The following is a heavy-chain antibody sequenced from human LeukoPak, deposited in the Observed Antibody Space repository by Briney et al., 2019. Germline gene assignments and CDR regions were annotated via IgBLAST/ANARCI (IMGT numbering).Heavy chain of an antibody. D-gene: IGHD4-23*01. Sequence: GGSLRLSCAASGFTVSSNSMSWVRQAPGKGLEWVSFIYSDNTHYADSVKGRFTISRDNAKNSLYLQMNSLRAEDTAVYYCARDYGGSSPFDYWGQGTLITVSS. V-gene: IGHV3-66*01. CDR1: GFTVSSNS. J-gene: IGHJ4*02. CDR2: IYSDNT. CDR3: ARDYGGSSPFDY.